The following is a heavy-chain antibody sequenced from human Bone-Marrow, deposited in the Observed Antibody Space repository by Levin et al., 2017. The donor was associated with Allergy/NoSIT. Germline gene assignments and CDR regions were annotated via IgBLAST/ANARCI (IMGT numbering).Heavy chain of an antibody. J-gene: IGHJ4*02. CDR2: ISYDGSNK. CDR3: AKEDYGDYVLDY. CDR1: GLTFRSYA. V-gene: IGHV3-30*18. D-gene: IGHD4-17*01. Sequence: GSLRLSCVVSGLTFRSYAMHWVRQTPGKGLEWVAVISYDGSNKYYVDSVKGRFTISRDNSKNTLFLQMNSLRAEDTAVYYCAKEDYGDYVLDYWGQGTLLTVDS.